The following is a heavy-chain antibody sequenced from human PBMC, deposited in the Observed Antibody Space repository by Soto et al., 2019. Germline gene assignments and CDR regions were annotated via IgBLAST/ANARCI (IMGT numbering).Heavy chain of an antibody. D-gene: IGHD3-10*01. J-gene: IGHJ4*02. V-gene: IGHV3-23*01. CDR1: GFTFSTYG. Sequence: QLLESGGGLVQPGESLRLSCAASGFTFSTYGMAWVRQAPGKGLEWVSSITDTGGSTYTAASVKGRFTISRDNSKNTLYLQMNSLRVEDTAFYYCARRRDVAGSYFDGWGQRILVTVSS. CDR2: ITDTGGST. CDR3: ARRRDVAGSYFDG.